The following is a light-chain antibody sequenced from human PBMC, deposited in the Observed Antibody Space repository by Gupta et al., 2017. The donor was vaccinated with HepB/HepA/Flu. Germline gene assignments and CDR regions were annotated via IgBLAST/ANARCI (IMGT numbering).Light chain of an antibody. J-gene: IGLJ3*02. Sequence: QSVLTPPPSASGTPGQRVTISCSGSSSNIGSNYVYWYQQLPGTAPKLLIYRNNQRPSGVPDRFSGSKSGTSASLAISGLRSEDEADDYCAAWDDSLSGWVFGGGTKLTVL. V-gene: IGLV1-47*01. CDR1: SSNIGSNY. CDR2: RNN. CDR3: AAWDDSLSGWV.